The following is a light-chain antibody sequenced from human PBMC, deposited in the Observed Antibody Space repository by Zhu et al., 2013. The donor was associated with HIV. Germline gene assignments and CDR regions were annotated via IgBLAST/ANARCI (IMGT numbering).Light chain of an antibody. CDR2: GAT. J-gene: IGKJ2*01. V-gene: IGKV1-39*01. Sequence: DIQMTQSPSTLSASLGDRVTITCRASQYIHTYLNWYQQKPGKAPVLLIYGATTLQSGVPSRFSGSGSGTDFSLTISSLQPEDFATYYCQQSYNPSRTFGQGTTL. CDR1: QYIHTY. CDR3: QQSYNPSRT.